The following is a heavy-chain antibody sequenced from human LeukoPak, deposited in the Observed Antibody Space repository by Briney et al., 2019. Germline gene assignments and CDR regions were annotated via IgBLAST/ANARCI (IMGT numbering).Heavy chain of an antibody. CDR3: ARDAISRGIIDY. Sequence: GASVKVSCKASGYRFTGYYVRWVRQAPGQGLEWMGWINPDSGGTNFAQRFQGRATLTRDTSISTAYMELSRLTSDDTAVYYCARDAISRGIIDYWGQGTLVTVSS. V-gene: IGHV1-2*02. J-gene: IGHJ4*02. CDR1: GYRFTGYY. CDR2: INPDSGGT. D-gene: IGHD3-10*01.